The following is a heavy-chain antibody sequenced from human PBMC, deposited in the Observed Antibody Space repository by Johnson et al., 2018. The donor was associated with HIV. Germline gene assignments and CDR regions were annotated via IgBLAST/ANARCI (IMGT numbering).Heavy chain of an antibody. CDR1: GFTFSNYA. J-gene: IGHJ3*01. V-gene: IGHV3-30*02. D-gene: IGHD3-10*01. CDR3: ARGGLLWFGHPAD. Sequence: QVQLVESGGGVVQPGGSLRLSCAASGFTFSNYAMHWVRQAPGKGLEWVAFIRYDGSNKYYADSVKGRFTISRDNSKNTLYLQMNSLRVEDTAVYYCARGGLLWFGHPADWGQGTMVTVSS. CDR2: IRYDGSNK.